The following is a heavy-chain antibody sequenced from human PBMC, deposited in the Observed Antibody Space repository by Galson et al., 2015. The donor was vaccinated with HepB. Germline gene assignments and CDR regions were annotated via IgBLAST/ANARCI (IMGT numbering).Heavy chain of an antibody. CDR3: ASALFDIQLWYEGTYYYGMDV. CDR1: GFTFSSYS. CDR2: ISSSSSYI. V-gene: IGHV3-21*01. D-gene: IGHD5-18*01. Sequence: SLRLSCAASGFTFSSYSMNWVRQAPGKGLERVSSISSSSSYIYYADSVKGRFTISRDNAKNSLYLQMNSLRAEDTAMYYCASALFDIQLWYEGTYYYGMDVWGQGTTVTVSS. J-gene: IGHJ6*02.